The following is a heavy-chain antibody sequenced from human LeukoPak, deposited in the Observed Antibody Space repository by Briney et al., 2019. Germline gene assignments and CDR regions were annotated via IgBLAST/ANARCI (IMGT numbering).Heavy chain of an antibody. Sequence: PSETLSLTCAVYGGSFSSYYWSWIRQPPGKGLEWIGEINHSGSTNYNPSLKSRVTISVDTSKNQFSLKLSSVTAADTAVYYCARQDQLLFSDAFDIWGQGTMVTVSS. D-gene: IGHD2-2*01. J-gene: IGHJ3*02. V-gene: IGHV4-34*01. CDR1: GGSFSSYY. CDR2: INHSGST. CDR3: ARQDQLLFSDAFDI.